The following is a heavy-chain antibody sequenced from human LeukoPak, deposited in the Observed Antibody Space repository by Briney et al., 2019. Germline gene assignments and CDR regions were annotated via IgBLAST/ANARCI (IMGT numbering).Heavy chain of an antibody. CDR3: ARNQAVAANRGAFDI. D-gene: IGHD6-19*01. CDR2: IYYSGNT. J-gene: IGHJ3*02. CDR1: GYSISSNNW. V-gene: IGHV4-28*01. Sequence: SDTLSLTCAVSGYSISSNNWWAWIRQPPGKGLERIGYIYYSGNTYYNPYNPSLTSRVTMSVDTSKNQFSLKLDSVTEIDTAMYYCARNQAVAANRGAFDIWGQGTVVTVSS.